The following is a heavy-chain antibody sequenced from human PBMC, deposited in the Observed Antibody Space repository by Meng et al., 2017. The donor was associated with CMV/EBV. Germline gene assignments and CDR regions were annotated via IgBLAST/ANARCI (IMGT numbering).Heavy chain of an antibody. CDR1: GYTFTGYY. V-gene: IGHV1-2*02. J-gene: IGHJ4*02. D-gene: IGHD6-6*01. CDR3: ARVREYSSSSEFDY. Sequence: ASVKASCKASGYTFTGYYMHWVRQAPGQGLEWMGWINPNSGGTNYAQKFQGRVTMTRDTSISTAYMELSRLRSDDTAVYYCARVREYSSSSEFDYWGQGTLVTVSS. CDR2: INPNSGGT.